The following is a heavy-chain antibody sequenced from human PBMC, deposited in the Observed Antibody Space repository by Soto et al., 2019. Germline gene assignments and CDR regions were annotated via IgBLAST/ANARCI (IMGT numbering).Heavy chain of an antibody. D-gene: IGHD2-15*01. CDR3: ARGYCSGGSCYSRYYYYYMDV. CDR2: IIPILGIA. J-gene: IGHJ6*03. V-gene: IGHV1-69*02. Sequence: QVQLVQSGAEVKKPGSSVKVSCKASGGTFSSYTISWVRQAPGQGLEWMGRIIPILGIANYAQKFQGRVTITATKSRSQAYMELSSLRSEDTAVYYCARGYCSGGSCYSRYYYYYMDVWGKGTTVTVSS. CDR1: GGTFSSYT.